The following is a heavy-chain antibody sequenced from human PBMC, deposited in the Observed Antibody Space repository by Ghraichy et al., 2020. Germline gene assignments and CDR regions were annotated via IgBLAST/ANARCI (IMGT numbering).Heavy chain of an antibody. CDR3: ARIGLGMGDSSDTDY. V-gene: IGHV2-70*11. CDR1: GFSLSTSGMC. Sequence: SGPTLVKPTQTLTLTCTFSGFSLSTSGMCVSWIRQPPGKALEWLARIDWDDDKYYSTSLKTRLTISKDTSKNQVVLTMTNMDPVDTATYYCARIGLGMGDSSDTDYWGQGTLVTVSS. J-gene: IGHJ4*02. D-gene: IGHD3-22*01. CDR2: IDWDDDK.